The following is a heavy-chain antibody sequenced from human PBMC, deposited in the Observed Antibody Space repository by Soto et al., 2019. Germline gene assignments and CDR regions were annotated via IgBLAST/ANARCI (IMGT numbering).Heavy chain of an antibody. CDR2: IRYDGSDE. CDR1: ACILKGHG. D-gene: IGHD1-26*01. V-gene: IGHV3-33*08. CDR3: ARDGVGATTFFGFLDY. J-gene: IGHJ4*02. Sequence: QVQLVESGGGVVQPGGSLRLSCAASACILKGHGMHWVRQAPGKGLEWVAIIRYDGSDEHYGDSVKGRFTISRDNSKNMLYLQMNSLRAEDTAVYYCARDGVGATTFFGFLDYWGQGTLVTVSS.